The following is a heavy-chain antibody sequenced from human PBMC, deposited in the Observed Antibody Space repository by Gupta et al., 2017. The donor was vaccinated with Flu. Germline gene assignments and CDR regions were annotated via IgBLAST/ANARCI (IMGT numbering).Heavy chain of an antibody. CDR1: GRTSSSYA. J-gene: IGHJ5*02. Sequence: QVQLVQSGAEVKKPGSSVKVSCKASGRTSSSYAISWVRLAPGQRLEWMGGIIPIFGTANYAQKFQGRVTITADESTSTAYMELSSLRSEDTAVYYCARARVQLWLRSSSSWFDPWGQGTLVTGAS. V-gene: IGHV1-69*01. D-gene: IGHD5-18*01. CDR2: IIPIFGTA. CDR3: ARARVQLWLRSSSSWFDP.